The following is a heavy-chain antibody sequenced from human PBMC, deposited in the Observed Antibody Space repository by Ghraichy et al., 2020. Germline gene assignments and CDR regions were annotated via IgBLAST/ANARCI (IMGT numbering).Heavy chain of an antibody. J-gene: IGHJ4*02. D-gene: IGHD1-7*01. V-gene: IGHV4-59*01. CDR3: ASGELRRSVDFDY. CDR2: IYYSGST. Sequence: SETLSLTCTVSGGSISSYYWSWIRQPPGKGLEWIGYIYYSGSTNYNPSLKSRVTISVDTSKNQFSLKLSSVTAADTAVYYCASGELRRSVDFDYWGQGTLVTVSS. CDR1: GGSISSYY.